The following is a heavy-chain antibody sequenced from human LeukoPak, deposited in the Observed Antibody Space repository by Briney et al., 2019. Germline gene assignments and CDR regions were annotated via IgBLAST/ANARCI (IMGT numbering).Heavy chain of an antibody. J-gene: IGHJ4*02. V-gene: IGHV4-30-4*01. Sequence: SETLSLTCTVSGGSISSDDYYWSWIRQPPGKGLEWIGHITYSGSTDYSPSLRSRVTMSVDTSKNQFSLKLSSVTAADTAVYYCARGWAPRGEKSSFDFWGQGTLVTVSS. D-gene: IGHD3-10*01. CDR3: ARGWAPRGEKSSFDF. CDR2: ITYSGST. CDR1: GGSISSDDYY.